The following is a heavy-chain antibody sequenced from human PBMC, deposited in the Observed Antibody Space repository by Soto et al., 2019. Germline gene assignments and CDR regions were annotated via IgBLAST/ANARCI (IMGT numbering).Heavy chain of an antibody. J-gene: IGHJ4*02. CDR2: IFPLTDIP. Sequence: QVQLVQSGTEVKKPGSSVKVSCKASGGTFRNYPINWVRQAPGQGLEWMGSIFPLTDIPDYAQNFQARLTISADKSTTTASMPLSSLPSDDTAMYFCARGPLVVLNYFESWAQGPLATVSP. CDR3: ARGPLVVLNYFES. CDR1: GGTFRNYP. V-gene: IGHV1-69*02.